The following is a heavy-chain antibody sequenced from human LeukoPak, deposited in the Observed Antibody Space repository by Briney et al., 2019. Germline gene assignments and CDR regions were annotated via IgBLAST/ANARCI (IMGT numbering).Heavy chain of an antibody. J-gene: IGHJ4*02. CDR3: ARGPYGFQFDY. V-gene: IGHV4-34*01. D-gene: IGHD4-17*01. CDR1: GGSFSGYY. CDR2: INHSGST. Sequence: SETLSLTCAVYGGSFSGYYWSWIRQPPGKGLEWIGEINHSGSTNYNPSLKSRVTISVDTSKNQFSLKLSSVTAADTAVYYRARGPYGFQFDYWGQGTLVTVSS.